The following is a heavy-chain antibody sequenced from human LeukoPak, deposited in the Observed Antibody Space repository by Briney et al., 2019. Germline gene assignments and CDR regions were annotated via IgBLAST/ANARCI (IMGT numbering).Heavy chain of an antibody. D-gene: IGHD5-18*01. CDR3: ARVSVDSLWLGFLDY. CDR1: GGPISSGDYY. Sequence: SETLSLTCTVSGGPISSGDYYWSWIRQPPGKGLEWIGYIYYSGSTYYNPSLKSRVTISVDTSKNQFSLKLSSVTAADTAVYYCARVSVDSLWLGFLDYWGQGTLVTVSS. V-gene: IGHV4-30-4*01. J-gene: IGHJ4*02. CDR2: IYYSGST.